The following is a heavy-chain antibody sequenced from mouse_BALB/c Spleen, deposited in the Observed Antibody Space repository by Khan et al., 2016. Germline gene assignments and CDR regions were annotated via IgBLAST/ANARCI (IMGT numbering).Heavy chain of an antibody. CDR1: GYSITSGYY. CDR3: AITTVVADY. CDR2: ISYDGSN. Sequence: EVQLQESGPGLVKPSQSLSLTCSVTGYSITSGYYWNWIRQFPGNKLEWMGYISYDGSNNYKPSLKNRISITRDTSKNQFFLKWNSVTTEDTATYYCAITTVVADYWGQGTTLTVSS. J-gene: IGHJ2*01. V-gene: IGHV3-6*02. D-gene: IGHD1-1*01.